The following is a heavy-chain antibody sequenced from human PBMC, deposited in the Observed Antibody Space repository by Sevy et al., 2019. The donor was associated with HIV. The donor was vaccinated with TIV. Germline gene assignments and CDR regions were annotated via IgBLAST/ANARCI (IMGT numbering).Heavy chain of an antibody. D-gene: IGHD3-10*01. Sequence: GGSLRLSCAVSGFTFRNFWMSWVRQAPGKGLEWVANIRQEGSEKCYVDSVRGRFTISRDNAKNSLFLQLNSLRADDTAIYYCAKSYFGSGTSYGMDLWGRGTTVTVSS. CDR3: AKSYFGSGTSYGMDL. V-gene: IGHV3-7*01. CDR1: GFTFRNFW. CDR2: IRQEGSEK. J-gene: IGHJ6*02.